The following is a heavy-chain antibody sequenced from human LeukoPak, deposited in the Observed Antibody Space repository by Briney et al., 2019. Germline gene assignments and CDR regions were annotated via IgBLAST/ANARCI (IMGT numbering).Heavy chain of an antibody. CDR3: ARDHGGNLGFYYYYMDF. D-gene: IGHD4-23*01. CDR1: GYSASSGYF. J-gene: IGHJ6*03. CDR2: ISHSGST. Sequence: DPSETLSLTCTVSGYSASSGYFWGRIRQPPGEGLEWIGIISHSGSTSYNPSLKSRVSISGETAKNHVYLKVSSETAADTAVYYCARDHGGNLGFYYYYMDFWGKGTTVTVSS. V-gene: IGHV4-38-2*02.